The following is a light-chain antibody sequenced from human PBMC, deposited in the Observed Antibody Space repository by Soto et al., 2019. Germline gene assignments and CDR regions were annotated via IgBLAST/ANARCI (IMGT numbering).Light chain of an antibody. CDR1: QSVLYSSNNKNY. CDR3: QQYYSTPLT. CDR2: WAS. Sequence: DIVMTQSPDSLAVSLGERATINCKSSQSVLYSSNNKNYLAWYQQKPGQPPKQLIYWASTRESGVPDRFSGSGSGKDFTLTISSLQAEGVAVYYCQQYYSTPLTFGGGTKVEIK. V-gene: IGKV4-1*01. J-gene: IGKJ4*01.